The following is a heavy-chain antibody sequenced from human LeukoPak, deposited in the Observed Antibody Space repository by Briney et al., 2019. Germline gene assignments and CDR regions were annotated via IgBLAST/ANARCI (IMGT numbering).Heavy chain of an antibody. V-gene: IGHV3-30*18. CDR2: MSYDGGHR. CDR1: GSTFKNYG. J-gene: IGHJ4*02. CDR3: AKGCSSTSCAIEFDS. Sequence: GGSLRLSCAGSGSTFKNYGIHWVRQAPGKGLEWVASMSYDGGHRYYGDSVKGRFTISRDNSKDTVYVEMNSLRPEDTALYYCAKGCSSTSCAIEFDSWGQGTLVTVSS. D-gene: IGHD2-2*01.